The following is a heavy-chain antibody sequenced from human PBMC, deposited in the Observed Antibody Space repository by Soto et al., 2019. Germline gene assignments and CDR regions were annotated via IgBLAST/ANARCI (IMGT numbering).Heavy chain of an antibody. CDR2: INRSGGT. Sequence: SETLPLTCAAYGGSFSGYYWSWIRQHPGRGPEWNGEINRSGGTNYNPSLKGRVTLSVDTSKNQFSLKLSSVTAADTAVYYCARGALKRGIPAAMAYCYYCMDGWGQGTTVTVSS. V-gene: IGHV4-34*01. D-gene: IGHD2-2*01. CDR3: ARGALKRGIPAAMAYCYYCMDG. J-gene: IGHJ6*02. CDR1: GGSFSGYY.